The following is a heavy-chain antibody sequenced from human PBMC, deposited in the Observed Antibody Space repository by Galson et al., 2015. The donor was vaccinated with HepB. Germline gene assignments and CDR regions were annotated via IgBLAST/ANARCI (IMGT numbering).Heavy chain of an antibody. D-gene: IGHD6-13*01. CDR1: GFTFSSYA. CDR3: ARDRGGSSWYVPGY. J-gene: IGHJ4*02. V-gene: IGHV3-30*04. Sequence: SLRLSCAASGFTFSSYAMHWVRQAPGKGLEWVAVISYDGSNKYYADSVKGRFTISRDNSKNTLYLQMNSLRAEDTAVYYCARDRGGSSWYVPGYWGQGTLVTVSS. CDR2: ISYDGSNK.